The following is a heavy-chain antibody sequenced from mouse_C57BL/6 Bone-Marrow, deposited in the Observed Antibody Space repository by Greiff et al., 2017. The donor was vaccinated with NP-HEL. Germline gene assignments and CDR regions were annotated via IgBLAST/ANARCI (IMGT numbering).Heavy chain of an antibody. J-gene: IGHJ4*01. V-gene: IGHV1-61*01. CDR1: GYTFTSYW. D-gene: IGHD2-14*01. CDR2: IYPSDSET. CDR3: ARGGGYRMDY. Sequence: VQLQQPGAELVRPGSSVKLSCKASGYTFTSYWMDWVKQRPGQGLEWIGNIYPSDSETHYNQKFKDKATLTVDKSSSTAYMQLSSLTSEDSAVYYCARGGGYRMDYWGQGTSVTVSS.